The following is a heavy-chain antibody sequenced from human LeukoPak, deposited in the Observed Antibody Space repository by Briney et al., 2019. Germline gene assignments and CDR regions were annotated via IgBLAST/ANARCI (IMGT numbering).Heavy chain of an antibody. J-gene: IGHJ4*02. D-gene: IGHD6-19*01. CDR1: GFTFSSYS. Sequence: PGGSLRLSCAVSGFTFSSYSVNWVRQAPGKGLEWVSSISSSSSYIYYADSLKGRFTISRDNPKNSLYLQMNCLRAEDTAVYYCARTSTGWSLDYWGQGTLVTVSS. CDR3: ARTSTGWSLDY. V-gene: IGHV3-21*01. CDR2: ISSSSSYI.